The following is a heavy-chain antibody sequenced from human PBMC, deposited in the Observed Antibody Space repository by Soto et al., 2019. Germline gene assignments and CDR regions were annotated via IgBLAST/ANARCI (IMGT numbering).Heavy chain of an antibody. CDR2: VFSSGST. Sequence: QVQLQESGPGLVKPSETLSLTCTVSGGSISSYYWTWVRQSPGKGLEWIGSVFSSGSTNYNPSLESRVTISLDTSKNQFSLKVISVTAADTAVYYCARRGKKSFYYYMDVWGKGTTVTVSS. CDR3: ARRGKKSFYYYMDV. J-gene: IGHJ6*03. CDR1: GGSISSYY. V-gene: IGHV4-59*08.